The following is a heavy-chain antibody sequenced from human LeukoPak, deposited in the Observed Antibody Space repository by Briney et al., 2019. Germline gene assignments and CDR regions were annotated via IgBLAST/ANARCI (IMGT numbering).Heavy chain of an antibody. D-gene: IGHD4-23*01. CDR3: ARERWYTFDY. CDR2: ISYDGSNK. J-gene: IGHJ4*02. Sequence: GGSLRLSCAASGFTFSSYAMHWVRQAPGKGLEWVAVISYDGSNKYYADSVKGRFTISRDNSKNTLYLQMNSLRAEDTAVYYCARERWYTFDYWGQGTLVTVSS. CDR1: GFTFSSYA. V-gene: IGHV3-30*04.